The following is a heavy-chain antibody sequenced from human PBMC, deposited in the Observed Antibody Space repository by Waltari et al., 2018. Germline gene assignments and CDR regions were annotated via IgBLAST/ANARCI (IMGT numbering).Heavy chain of an antibody. D-gene: IGHD6-19*01. CDR3: AGGYSSGWFDY. CDR1: GFTFSSYW. J-gene: IGHJ4*02. CDR2: IKQDGREK. V-gene: IGHV3-7*01. Sequence: EVQLVESGGGLVQPGGSLRLSCAASGFTFSSYWMSWVRQAPGKGLEWVANIKQDGREKYYVDSVKGRFTISRDNAKNSLYLQMNSLRAEDTAVYYCAGGYSSGWFDYWGQGTLVTVSS.